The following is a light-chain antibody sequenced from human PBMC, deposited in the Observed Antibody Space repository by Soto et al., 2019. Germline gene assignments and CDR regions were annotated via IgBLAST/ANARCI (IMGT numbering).Light chain of an antibody. Sequence: DIQMTQSPSSLSASVGDRVTITCRASQSMSSHLNWYQQNPGKAPKLLIYAASRLQSGVPSRFGGSGSGTDFTLIISSLQPEDSATCYCQQSYSNPWTFGQGTKVEIK. CDR2: AAS. CDR1: QSMSSH. CDR3: QQSYSNPWT. V-gene: IGKV1-39*01. J-gene: IGKJ1*01.